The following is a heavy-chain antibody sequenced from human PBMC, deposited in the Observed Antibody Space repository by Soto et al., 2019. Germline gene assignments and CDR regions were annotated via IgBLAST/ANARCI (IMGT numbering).Heavy chain of an antibody. CDR3: VRARGSSGRIDTSDI. CDR2: IDYSGST. CDR1: GGSIGTYY. J-gene: IGHJ3*02. V-gene: IGHV4-59*01. D-gene: IGHD1-26*01. Sequence: PSETLSLTCTVSGGSIGTYYWSWIRQPPGKGLEWIGYIDYSGSTNYNPSLKSRVTISVETSKNQFSLKLSSVTAADTAVYYCVRARGSSGRIDTSDICGQGTLVTVS.